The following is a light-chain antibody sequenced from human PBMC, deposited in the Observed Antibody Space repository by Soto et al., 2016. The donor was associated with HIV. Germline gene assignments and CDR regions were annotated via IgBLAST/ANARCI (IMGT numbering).Light chain of an antibody. CDR1: QSITNW. Sequence: DIQMTQSPSTLSASVGDRVTITCRASQSITNWLAWYQQKPGKAPKLLIYKASSLESGVPSRFSGSGSGTEFTFTISSLQPDDFATYYCQQYDSYWRTFGQGTKVEIK. CDR2: KAS. CDR3: QQYDSYWRT. V-gene: IGKV1-5*03. J-gene: IGKJ1*01.